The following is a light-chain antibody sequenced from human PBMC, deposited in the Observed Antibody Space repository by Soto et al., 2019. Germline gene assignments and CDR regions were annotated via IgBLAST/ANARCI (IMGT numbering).Light chain of an antibody. J-gene: IGLJ2*01. V-gene: IGLV2-14*03. CDR3: SSYTSSNTVI. Sequence: QSALTQPASVSGSPGQSITISCTGTSSDVGGYDYVSWYQQHPGKAPKLISFDVTRRPSGVSNRFSGSKSGNTASLTISGLQAEDEADYYCSSYTSSNTVIFGGGTKLTVL. CDR2: DVT. CDR1: SSDVGGYDY.